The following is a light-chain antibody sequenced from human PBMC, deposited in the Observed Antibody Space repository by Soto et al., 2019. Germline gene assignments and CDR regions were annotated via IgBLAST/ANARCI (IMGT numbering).Light chain of an antibody. CDR1: SSDVGGYNY. CDR3: SSYTSSSTPPVV. CDR2: DVS. J-gene: IGLJ2*01. V-gene: IGLV2-14*01. Sequence: QAVVTQPASVSGSPGQSITISCTGTSSDVGGYNYVSWYQQHPGKAPKLMIYDVSNRPSGVSNRFSGSKSGNTASLTISGLQAEDEADYCCSSYTSSSTPPVVFGGGTKVTVL.